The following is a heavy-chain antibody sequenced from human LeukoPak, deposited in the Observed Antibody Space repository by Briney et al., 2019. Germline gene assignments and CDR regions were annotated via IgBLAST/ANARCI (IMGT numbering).Heavy chain of an antibody. CDR3: ARDDYGDYNRVGY. D-gene: IGHD4-17*01. Sequence: SVKVSCKASGGTFSSYTISWVRQAPGQGLEWMGRTIPILGIANYAQKFQGRVTITADKSTSTAYMELSSLRSEDTAVYYCARDDYGDYNRVGYWGQGTLVTVSS. CDR2: TIPILGIA. V-gene: IGHV1-69*02. CDR1: GGTFSSYT. J-gene: IGHJ4*02.